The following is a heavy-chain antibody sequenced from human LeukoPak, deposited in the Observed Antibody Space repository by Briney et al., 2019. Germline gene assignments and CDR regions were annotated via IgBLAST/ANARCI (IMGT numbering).Heavy chain of an antibody. V-gene: IGHV3-23*01. D-gene: IGHD3-3*01. J-gene: IGHJ4*02. CDR2: INGNGGGS. CDR1: GFTFSDHA. Sequence: GGSLRLSCAASGFTFSDHAMSWVRQAPAKGLEWVSSINGNGGGSYYIDSVKGRFTVSRDNAKNSLYLQMNSLRAEDTAVYYCARVSRVDDFWSGYPYYFDYWGQGTLVTVSS. CDR3: ARVSRVDDFWSGYPYYFDY.